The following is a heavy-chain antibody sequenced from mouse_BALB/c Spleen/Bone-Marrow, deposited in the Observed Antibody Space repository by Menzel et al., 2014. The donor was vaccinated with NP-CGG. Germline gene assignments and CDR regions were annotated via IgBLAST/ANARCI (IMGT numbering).Heavy chain of an antibody. V-gene: IGHV2-9*02. Sequence: VKLMESGPGLVAPSQSLSITCTVSGFSLTSYGVHWVRQPPGKGLEWLGEIWAGGSTNYNSALMSRLSTSKDNSKSQVFLKMNSLQTDDTAMYYCAIFITTVVGYFDYWGQGTTLTVSS. CDR3: AIFITTVVGYFDY. D-gene: IGHD1-1*01. J-gene: IGHJ2*01. CDR1: GFSLTSYG. CDR2: IWAGGST.